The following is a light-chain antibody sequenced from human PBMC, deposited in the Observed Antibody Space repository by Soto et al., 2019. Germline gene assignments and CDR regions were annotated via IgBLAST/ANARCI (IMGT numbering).Light chain of an antibody. J-gene: IGLJ1*01. CDR1: SSDVGAYNY. CDR2: DVS. CDR3: SSYTSSSTLYV. Sequence: QSVLTQPASVSGSPGQSITISCTGTSSDVGAYNYVSWYQQHPGKAPKFMIYDVSIRPSGVSYRFSGSKSGNTASLTISGLQAEDEADYYCSSYTSSSTLYVFGTGTKVTVL. V-gene: IGLV2-14*03.